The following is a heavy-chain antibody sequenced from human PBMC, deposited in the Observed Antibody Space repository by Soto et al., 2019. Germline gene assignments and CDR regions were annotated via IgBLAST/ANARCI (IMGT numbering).Heavy chain of an antibody. Sequence: PSETLSLTCSVSGAALNIGNYYWIWIRQVPGKGLEWIGHIYVTGAVDYNPSLRDRITISQDTSERQFSLNLRLVTAADTAVYYCARLRIATNNYKWFDPWGQGTLVTVSS. J-gene: IGHJ5*02. D-gene: IGHD2-21*01. CDR3: ARLRIATNNYKWFDP. V-gene: IGHV4-31*03. CDR1: GAALNIGNYY. CDR2: IYVTGAV.